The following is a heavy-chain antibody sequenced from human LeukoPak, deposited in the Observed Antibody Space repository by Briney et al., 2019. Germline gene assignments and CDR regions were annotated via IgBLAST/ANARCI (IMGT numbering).Heavy chain of an antibody. Sequence: SETLSLTCTVSGGSISSHSWSWIRQPPGKGLEWIGNIYYSGSIKYNPSLKSRVTTSVDTSKNQFSLKLSSVTAADTAVYYCAGDQNYDSSGSFGMDVWGQGTTVTASS. D-gene: IGHD3-22*01. CDR3: AGDQNYDSSGSFGMDV. CDR2: IYYSGSI. V-gene: IGHV4-59*11. J-gene: IGHJ6*02. CDR1: GGSISSHS.